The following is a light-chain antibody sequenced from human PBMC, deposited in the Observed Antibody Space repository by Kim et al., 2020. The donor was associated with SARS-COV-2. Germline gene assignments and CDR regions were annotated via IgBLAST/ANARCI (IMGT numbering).Light chain of an antibody. CDR1: QSIGRW. CDR2: DAS. CDR3: QQYNSHWT. V-gene: IGKV1-5*01. J-gene: IGKJ1*01. Sequence: DIQMTQSPSTLSASVGDRVTITCRASQSIGRWLAWYQQKPGTAPQLLIFDASSLQSGVPARFSGSASGTEFTLTISSLQPEDFATYYCQQYNSHWTFGQGTKVVIK.